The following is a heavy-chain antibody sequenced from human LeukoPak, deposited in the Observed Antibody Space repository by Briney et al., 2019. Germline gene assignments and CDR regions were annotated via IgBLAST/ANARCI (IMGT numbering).Heavy chain of an antibody. CDR2: IYYSGST. J-gene: IGHJ5*02. D-gene: IGHD5-18*01. CDR1: GGSINSYY. V-gene: IGHV4-59*12. Sequence: SETLSLTCTVSGGSINSYYWSWIRQPPGKGLEWIGYIYYSGSTNYNPSLKSRVTISVDTSKNQFSLKLSSVTAADTAVYYCARGPYRGYSYGFFNWFDPWGQGTLVTVSS. CDR3: ARGPYRGYSYGFFNWFDP.